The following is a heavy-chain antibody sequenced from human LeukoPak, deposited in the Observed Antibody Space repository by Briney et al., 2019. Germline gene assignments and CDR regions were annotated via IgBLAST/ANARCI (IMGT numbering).Heavy chain of an antibody. CDR3: ARDRGGSKFFDY. CDR1: GFTFNSYG. D-gene: IGHD3-10*01. J-gene: IGHJ4*02. Sequence: GGSLRLSCAASGFTFNSYGMHWVRQAPDKGLEWVAFTRSDGTNKFYVDSVKGRFTISRDNSKNTLYLQMNSLRAEDTAVYYCARDRGGSKFFDYWGQGTLVTVSS. V-gene: IGHV3-30*02. CDR2: TRSDGTNK.